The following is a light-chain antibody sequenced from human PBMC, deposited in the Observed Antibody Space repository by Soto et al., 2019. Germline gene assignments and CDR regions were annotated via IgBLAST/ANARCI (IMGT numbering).Light chain of an antibody. CDR1: NIESKS. Sequence: SYELTQPPWVSLAPGQRPRITCGGTNIESKSVHWYQQKPGQAPALVFYDDSDRPSVIPERFSGSISGNPATLTITRVEAGDEADYYCQVWDSSSAHVVFGGGTKLTVL. CDR3: QVWDSSSAHVV. J-gene: IGLJ2*01. V-gene: IGLV3-21*02. CDR2: DDS.